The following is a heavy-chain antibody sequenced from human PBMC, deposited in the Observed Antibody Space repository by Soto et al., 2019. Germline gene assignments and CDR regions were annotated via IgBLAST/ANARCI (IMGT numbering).Heavy chain of an antibody. Sequence: GSGPTLVNPTQTLTLTCTFSWFSLSTSGVGVGWIRQPPGKALEWLALIYWNDDKRYSPSLKSRLTITKDTSKNQVVLTMTNMDPVDTATYYCAHHGSGYLADYYGMDVWGQGTTVTVSS. V-gene: IGHV2-5*01. CDR3: AHHGSGYLADYYGMDV. D-gene: IGHD3-3*01. J-gene: IGHJ6*02. CDR2: IYWNDDK. CDR1: WFSLSTSGVG.